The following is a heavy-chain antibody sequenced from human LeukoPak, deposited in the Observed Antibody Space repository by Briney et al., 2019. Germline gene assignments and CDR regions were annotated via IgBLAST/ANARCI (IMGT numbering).Heavy chain of an antibody. V-gene: IGHV4-39*01. CDR1: GGSISSSSYY. CDR2: VHYSGST. CDR3: ARPISSSWYGGFDY. Sequence: SETLSLTCTVSGGSISSSSYYWGWIRQPPGKGLGWIGSVHYSGSTYYNPSLKSRVTMSVDTSKSQFSLNLNSVTAADTAVYYCARPISSSWYGGFDYCGQGILVIVSS. D-gene: IGHD6-13*01. J-gene: IGHJ4*02.